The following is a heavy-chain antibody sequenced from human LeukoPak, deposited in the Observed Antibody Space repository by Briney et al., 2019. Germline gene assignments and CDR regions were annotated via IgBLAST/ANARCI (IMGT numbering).Heavy chain of an antibody. CDR1: GGTFSSYA. CDR3: ARGPDGYDMTGYIY. J-gene: IGHJ4*02. D-gene: IGHD3-9*01. CDR2: IIPIFGTA. V-gene: IGHV1-69*13. Sequence: SVKVSCKASGGTFSSYAISWVRQAPGQGLEWMGGIIPIFGTANYAQKFLGRVTITADESTSTAYMELSSLRSEDTAVYYCARGPDGYDMTGYIYWGQGTLVTVSS.